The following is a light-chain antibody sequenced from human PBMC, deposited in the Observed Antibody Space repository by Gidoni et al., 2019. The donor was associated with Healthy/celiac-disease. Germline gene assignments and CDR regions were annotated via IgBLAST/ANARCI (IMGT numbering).Light chain of an antibody. CDR2: DVS. CDR1: SSDVGGYNY. Sequence: QSALTQPASVSGSPGQSITISCTVTSSDVGGYNYVSWYQQHPGKAPKLMIYDVSNRPSGVSNRFSGSKSGNTASLTISGLQAEDEADYYCSSYTSSSLWVFGGGTKLTVL. CDR3: SSYTSSSLWV. V-gene: IGLV2-14*03. J-gene: IGLJ3*02.